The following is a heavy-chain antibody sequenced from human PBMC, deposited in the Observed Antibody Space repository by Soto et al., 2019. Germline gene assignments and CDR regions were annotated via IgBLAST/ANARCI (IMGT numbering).Heavy chain of an antibody. CDR1: GGSISSSSYY. V-gene: IGHV4-39*07. Sequence: SETLSLTCTVSGGSISSSSYYWGWIRQPPGKGLEWIGSIYYSGSTYYNPSLKSRVTISVDTSKNQFSLKLSSVTAADTAVYYCARVGGYSYGYYFDYWGQGTLVTVSS. CDR2: IYYSGST. J-gene: IGHJ4*02. CDR3: ARVGGYSYGYYFDY. D-gene: IGHD5-18*01.